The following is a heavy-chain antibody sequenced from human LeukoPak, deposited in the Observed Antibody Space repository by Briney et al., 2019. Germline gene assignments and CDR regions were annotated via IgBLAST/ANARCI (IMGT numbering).Heavy chain of an antibody. Sequence: GGSLRLSCAASGFTFSSYSMNWVRQAPGKGLEWVSFISSSSSTIYYADSVKGRFTISRDNDKNSLYLQMNSLRAEDTAVYYCARDRGGSYSAIDYWGQGTLVTVSS. D-gene: IGHD1-26*01. J-gene: IGHJ4*02. V-gene: IGHV3-48*04. CDR3: ARDRGGSYSAIDY. CDR1: GFTFSSYS. CDR2: ISSSSSTI.